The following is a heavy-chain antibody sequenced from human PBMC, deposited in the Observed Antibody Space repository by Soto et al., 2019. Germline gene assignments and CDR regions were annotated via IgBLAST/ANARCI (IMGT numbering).Heavy chain of an antibody. J-gene: IGHJ4*03. CDR2: VYHSGST. CDR3: ARDTDLAPTVWGY. V-gene: IGHV4-31*03. Sequence: QVQLQESGPGLVKPSQTLSLTCSVSGDSIRGGGHYWNWIRQFPGKGLEWIGYVYHSGSTHYNPSLRGRLTISIDTSKNQFSLRLISVTAADTALYYCARDTDLAPTVWGYWGHGTQVTVSS. D-gene: IGHD7-27*01. CDR1: GDSIRGGGHY.